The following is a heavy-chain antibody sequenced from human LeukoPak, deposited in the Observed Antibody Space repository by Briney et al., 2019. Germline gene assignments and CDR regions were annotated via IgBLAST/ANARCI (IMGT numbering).Heavy chain of an antibody. V-gene: IGHV3-30*04. CDR2: ISYDGRNK. Sequence: PGRCLRLSCAASGFNFSNYAIHWVRQAPGKGLEWVAVISYDGRNKLYADSVKGRFTISRDNSKNTLYLQMNSLRVEDTAVYYCAREKGYCSGGSCPDAFDIWGQGTMVTVSS. J-gene: IGHJ3*02. D-gene: IGHD2-15*01. CDR3: AREKGYCSGGSCPDAFDI. CDR1: GFNFSNYA.